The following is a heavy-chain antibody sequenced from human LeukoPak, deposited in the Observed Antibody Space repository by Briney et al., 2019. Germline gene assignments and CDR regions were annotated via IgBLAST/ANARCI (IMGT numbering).Heavy chain of an antibody. D-gene: IGHD4-17*01. CDR2: ISYDGSNK. CDR3: AKDQSDYAGYYFDY. V-gene: IGHV3-30*18. CDR1: GFTFSSYA. Sequence: GGSLRLSCAASGFTFSSYAMHWVRQAPGKGLEWVAIISYDGSNKFYADSVKGRFTISRDNSKNTLFLQMDSLRAEDTALYYCAKDQSDYAGYYFDYWGQGTLVTVSS. J-gene: IGHJ4*02.